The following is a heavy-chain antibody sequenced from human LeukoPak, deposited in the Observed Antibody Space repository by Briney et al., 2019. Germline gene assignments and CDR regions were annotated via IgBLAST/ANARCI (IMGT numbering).Heavy chain of an antibody. Sequence: GGSLRLSCAASGFTFSDYYMSWIRQAPGKGLERVSYISIGGTTIYYADSVKGRFTLSRDNAKNSLYLQMNSLRAEDTAVYYCARPGLRGYSYGIDFWGQGTLVTVSS. D-gene: IGHD5-18*01. CDR2: ISIGGTTI. CDR3: ARPGLRGYSYGIDF. J-gene: IGHJ4*02. CDR1: GFTFSDYY. V-gene: IGHV3-11*01.